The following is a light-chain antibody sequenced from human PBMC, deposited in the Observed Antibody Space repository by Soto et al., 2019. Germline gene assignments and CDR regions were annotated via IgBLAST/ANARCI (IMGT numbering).Light chain of an antibody. CDR3: MQAVQTPPT. CDR1: QSLLHSNGYNY. J-gene: IGKJ1*01. V-gene: IGKV2-28*01. CDR2: LGS. Sequence: DIVMTQSPLSLPVTPREPASISCRSSQSLLHSNGYNYLDWYLQKPGQSPQLLIYLGSNRASGVPDRFSGSGSGTDFTLKISRVEAEDVGVYYCMQAVQTPPTFGQGTKVEIK.